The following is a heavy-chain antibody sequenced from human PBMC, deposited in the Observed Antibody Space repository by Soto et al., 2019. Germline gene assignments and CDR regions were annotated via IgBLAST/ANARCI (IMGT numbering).Heavy chain of an antibody. V-gene: IGHV3-11*01. J-gene: IGHJ5*02. CDR1: GFTFSDYY. Sequence: QVQLVESGGGLVKPGGSLRLSCAASGFTFSDYYMSWIRQAPGKGLEWVSYISSSGSTIYYADSVKGRFTISRDNAKNSLYLQMNSLRAEDTAVYYCARDNCSSTSCHVLSPGWFDPWGQGTLVTVSS. CDR3: ARDNCSSTSCHVLSPGWFDP. D-gene: IGHD2-2*01. CDR2: ISSSGSTI.